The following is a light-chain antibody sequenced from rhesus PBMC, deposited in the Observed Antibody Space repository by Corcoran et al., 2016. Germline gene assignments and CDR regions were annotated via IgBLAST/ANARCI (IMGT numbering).Light chain of an antibody. V-gene: IGKV2-78*01. J-gene: IGKJ3*01. Sequence: DIVMTQTPLSLPVTPGEPASISCRSSQSLLDSDGYTHLHWFLQKPGQSPQLLFYLVSNRASGVPDRFSGSGSGTVFTLKISRVEAEDVGVYYCMQALHTPFTFGPGTKLDIK. CDR2: LVS. CDR3: MQALHTPFT. CDR1: QSLLDSDGYTH.